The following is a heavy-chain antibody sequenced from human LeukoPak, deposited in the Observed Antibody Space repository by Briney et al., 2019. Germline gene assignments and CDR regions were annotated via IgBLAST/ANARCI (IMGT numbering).Heavy chain of an antibody. CDR2: IIPILGIA. J-gene: IGHJ6*03. V-gene: IGHV1-69*02. D-gene: IGHD3-3*01. CDR1: GGTFSSYT. CDR3: ARDWPGDEDDSWNMDV. Sequence: SVKVSCKASGGTFSSYTISWVRQAPGQGLEWMGRIIPILGIANYAQKFQGRVTITADESTSTAYMELSSLRSEDTAVDYCARDWPGDEDDSWNMDVWGKGTTVTVS.